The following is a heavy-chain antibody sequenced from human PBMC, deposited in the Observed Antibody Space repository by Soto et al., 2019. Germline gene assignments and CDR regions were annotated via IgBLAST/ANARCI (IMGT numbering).Heavy chain of an antibody. CDR2: ISYDGSNK. D-gene: IGHD3-10*01. CDR3: AKDTPGSGCSYGGFDY. CDR1: GFTFSSYG. Sequence: QVQLVESGGGVVQPGRSLRLSCAASGFTFSSYGMHWVRQAPGKGLEWVAVISYDGSNKYYADSVKGRFTISRDNSKNTIYLQRNSLRAEDVAVVYCAKDTPGSGCSYGGFDYWGQGTLVTVSS. J-gene: IGHJ4*02. V-gene: IGHV3-30*18.